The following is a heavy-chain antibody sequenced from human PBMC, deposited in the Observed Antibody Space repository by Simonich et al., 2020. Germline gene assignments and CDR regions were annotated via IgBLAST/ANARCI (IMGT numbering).Heavy chain of an antibody. CDR2: ISSSSSYI. J-gene: IGHJ6*02. Sequence: EVQLVESGGGLVKPGGSLRLSCAASGFTFSSYSMNWVRQAPGRGLEWVSSISSSSSYIYYADSRKGRLTISRDNTKTSRYLQMNSLRAEDTAVYYCARWIAVAGTGAYGMDVWGQGTTVTVSS. D-gene: IGHD6-19*01. CDR1: GFTFSSYS. V-gene: IGHV3-21*01. CDR3: ARWIAVAGTGAYGMDV.